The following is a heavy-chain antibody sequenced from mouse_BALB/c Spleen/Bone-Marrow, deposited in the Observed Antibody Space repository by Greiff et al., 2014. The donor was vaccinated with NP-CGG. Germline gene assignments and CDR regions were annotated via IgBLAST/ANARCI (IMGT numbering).Heavy chain of an antibody. CDR3: ARLADYGDYPAWFAY. CDR2: INPRSGFT. Sequence: QVQLQQSGAELAKPGASVKMSCKASGYTLSTYWMHWVKQRPGQGLEWIGYINPRSGFTEYSPKFRDKATFTVDNSSSTAYMRLSSLTSEDSAVYYCARLADYGDYPAWFAYWGQGTLVTVSA. D-gene: IGHD2-13*01. CDR1: GYTLSTYW. J-gene: IGHJ3*01. V-gene: IGHV1-7*01.